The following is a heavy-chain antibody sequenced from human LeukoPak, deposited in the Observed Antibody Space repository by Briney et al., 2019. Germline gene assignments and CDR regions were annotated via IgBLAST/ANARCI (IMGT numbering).Heavy chain of an antibody. Sequence: SQTLSLTCTVSGGSISSGSYYWNWIRQPAGKGLEWIGHIYTSGSTNYNPSLKSRVTISVDTSKNQFSLKLSSVTAADTAVYYCARDNPDYDLSGYGVFDFWGQGILVTVSS. CDR1: GGSISSGSYY. V-gene: IGHV4-61*09. CDR3: ARDNPDYDLSGYGVFDF. D-gene: IGHD3-22*01. CDR2: IYTSGST. J-gene: IGHJ4*02.